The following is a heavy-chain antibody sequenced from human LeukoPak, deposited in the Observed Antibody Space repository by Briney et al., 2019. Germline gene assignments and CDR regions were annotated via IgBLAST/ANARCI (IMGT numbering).Heavy chain of an antibody. D-gene: IGHD2-15*01. CDR1: GGTFSSYA. V-gene: IGHV1-69*06. J-gene: IGHJ5*02. CDR2: IIPIFGTA. Sequence: ASVKVSCKASGGTFSSYAISWVRQAPGQGLEWVGGIIPIFGTANYAQKFQGRVTITADKSTSTAYMELSSLRSEDTAVYYCARDVGGYSVNWFDPWGQGTLVTVSS. CDR3: ARDVGGYSVNWFDP.